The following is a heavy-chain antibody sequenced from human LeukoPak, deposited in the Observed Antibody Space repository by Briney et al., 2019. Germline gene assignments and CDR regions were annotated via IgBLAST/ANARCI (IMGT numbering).Heavy chain of an antibody. V-gene: IGHV3-20*04. CDR1: GFSFEDFG. CDR2: INWSGETT. J-gene: IGHJ4*02. Sequence: GGSLRLSCAASGFSFEDFGMSWVRQAPGQGLEWVSGINWSGETTSYAASVEGRFTISGDNAKKALYLQMNSLRAEDTALYYCARGYTSGGVDHWGQGTLVTVSS. CDR3: ARGYTSGGVDH. D-gene: IGHD6-25*01.